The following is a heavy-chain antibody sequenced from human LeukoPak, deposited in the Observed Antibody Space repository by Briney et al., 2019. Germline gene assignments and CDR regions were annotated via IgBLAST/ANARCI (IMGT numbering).Heavy chain of an antibody. CDR3: ARDGYCSGGSCYSHYFDY. CDR1: GFTVSSNY. V-gene: IGHV3-53*01. CDR2: IYSGGST. Sequence: GSLRLSCAASGFTVSSNYMSWVRQAPGKGLEWVSVIYSGGSTYYADSVKGRFTISRDNSKNTLYLQMNSLRAEDTAVYYCARDGYCSGGSCYSHYFDYWGQGTLVTVSS. D-gene: IGHD2-15*01. J-gene: IGHJ4*02.